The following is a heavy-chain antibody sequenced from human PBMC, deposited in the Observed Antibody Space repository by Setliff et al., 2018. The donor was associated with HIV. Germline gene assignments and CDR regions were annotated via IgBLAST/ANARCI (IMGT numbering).Heavy chain of an antibody. J-gene: IGHJ4*02. CDR1: GGSINTYY. CDR3: ARDRMPMASWVPDK. CDR2: IYTSGST. V-gene: IGHV4-4*07. Sequence: PSETLSLTCTVSGGSINTYYWSWIRQPAGKGLEWIGRIYTSGSTKYNPSLKSRVTMSIDTSKNQFSLKLSSVTAADTAVYYCARDRMPMASWVPDKWGQGTLVTVSS. D-gene: IGHD2-2*01.